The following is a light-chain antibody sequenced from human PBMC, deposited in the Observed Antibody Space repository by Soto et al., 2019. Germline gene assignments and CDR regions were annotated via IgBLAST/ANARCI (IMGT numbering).Light chain of an antibody. CDR1: QSISSY. CDR3: QQSYSTPPFT. J-gene: IGKJ3*01. Sequence: DIQMTQSPSSLSASVGDRVTITCRASQSISSYLNWYQQKPGKAPKLLIYAASSLQSGVPSRFSSSGPGTDFTLTISSLQPEHFANYYCQQSYSTPPFTFGPGTKVDIK. V-gene: IGKV1-39*01. CDR2: AAS.